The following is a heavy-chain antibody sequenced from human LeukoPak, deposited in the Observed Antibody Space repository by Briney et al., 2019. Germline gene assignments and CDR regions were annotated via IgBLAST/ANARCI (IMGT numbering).Heavy chain of an antibody. CDR3: AKDRALPVYTIFEFYNWFDP. J-gene: IGHJ5*02. V-gene: IGHV3-23*01. CDR2: ISGSGGST. Sequence: GGSLRLSCAASGFTFSSYAMSWVRQAPGKGLEWVSAISGSGGSTYYADSVKGRFTISRDNSKNTLYLQMNSLRAEDTAVYYCAKDRALPVYTIFEFYNWFDPWGQGTLVTVS. CDR1: GFTFSSYA. D-gene: IGHD3-3*01.